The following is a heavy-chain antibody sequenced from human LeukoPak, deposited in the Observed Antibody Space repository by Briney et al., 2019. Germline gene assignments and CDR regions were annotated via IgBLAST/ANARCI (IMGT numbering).Heavy chain of an antibody. Sequence: SETLSLTCAVSGGSISSGGYSWNWIRQPPGKGLEWIGYIYYSGSTNYNPSLKSRVTISVDTSKNQFSLKLSSVTAADTAVYYCARDGRQYYDILTGYYISSGPNWFDPWGQGTLVTVSS. D-gene: IGHD3-9*01. CDR3: ARDGRQYYDILTGYYISSGPNWFDP. V-gene: IGHV4-61*08. CDR1: GGSISSGGYS. J-gene: IGHJ5*02. CDR2: IYYSGST.